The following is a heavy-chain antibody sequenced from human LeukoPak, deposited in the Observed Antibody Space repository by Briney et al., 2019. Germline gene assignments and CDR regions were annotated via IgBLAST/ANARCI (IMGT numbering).Heavy chain of an antibody. Sequence: PSETLSLTCAVYGGSFSGYYWSWIRQPPGKGLEWIGEINHSGSTNYNPSLKSRVTISVDTSKNQFSLKLSSVTAADTAVYYCARQGGSYYRNWFDPWGQGTLVTVSS. CDR3: ARQGGSYYRNWFDP. V-gene: IGHV4-34*01. D-gene: IGHD1-26*01. CDR2: INHSGST. CDR1: GGSFSGYY. J-gene: IGHJ5*02.